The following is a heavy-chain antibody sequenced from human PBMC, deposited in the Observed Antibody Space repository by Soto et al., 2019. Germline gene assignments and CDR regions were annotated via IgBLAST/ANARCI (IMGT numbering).Heavy chain of an antibody. CDR2: INPILSMS. V-gene: IGHV1-69*02. J-gene: IGHJ4*02. CDR1: GDTFTFYS. Sequence: QVQLVQSGAEVKKPGSSVRVSCKASGDTFTFYSINWVRQAPGLGLEWMGRINPILSMSNYAQRFQGRVTMTADNSTSPASFELSSLRSPDTAMYYCASSYGSGYRAFDYWGPGALVSVSS. D-gene: IGHD3-10*01. CDR3: ASSYGSGYRAFDY.